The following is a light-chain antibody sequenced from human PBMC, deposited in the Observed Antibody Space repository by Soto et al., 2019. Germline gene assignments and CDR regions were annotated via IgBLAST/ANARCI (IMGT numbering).Light chain of an antibody. CDR3: LQANYFTFP. CDR1: QAISSW. CDR2: AAT. J-gene: IGKJ4*01. Sequence: DIQMTQSPSSVSASVGDIVTITCRASQAISSWLAWYQHKPGSAPKLLISAATSLQSGVPSRFSGSGSGTDFTLTISSLQPEDFATYYCLQANYFTFPFGGGTKVEI. V-gene: IGKV1D-12*01.